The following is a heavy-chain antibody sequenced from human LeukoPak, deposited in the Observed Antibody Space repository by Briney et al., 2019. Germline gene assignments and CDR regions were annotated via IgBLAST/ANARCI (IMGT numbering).Heavy chain of an antibody. Sequence: GGSLRLSCAASGFTFSSYSMNWVRQAPGKGLEWVSSISSSSSYIYYADSVKGRFTISRDNAKNSLYLQMNSLGAEDTAVYYCARVGSGYDPDFDYWGQGTLVTVSS. CDR3: ARVGSGYDPDFDY. J-gene: IGHJ4*02. D-gene: IGHD5-12*01. V-gene: IGHV3-21*01. CDR2: ISSSSSYI. CDR1: GFTFSSYS.